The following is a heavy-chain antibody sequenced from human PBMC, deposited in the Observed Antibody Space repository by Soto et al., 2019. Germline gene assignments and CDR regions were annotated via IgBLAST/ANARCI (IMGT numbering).Heavy chain of an antibody. V-gene: IGHV4-59*12. CDR1: GGSISSYY. Sequence: PSETLSLTCTVSGGSISSYYWSWIRQPPGKGLEWIGYIYYSGSTNYNPSLKSRVTISVDTSKNQFSLKLSSVTAADTAVYYCARGLDVVVPAAMSFDYWGQGTLVTVS. D-gene: IGHD2-2*01. CDR2: IYYSGST. CDR3: ARGLDVVVPAAMSFDY. J-gene: IGHJ4*02.